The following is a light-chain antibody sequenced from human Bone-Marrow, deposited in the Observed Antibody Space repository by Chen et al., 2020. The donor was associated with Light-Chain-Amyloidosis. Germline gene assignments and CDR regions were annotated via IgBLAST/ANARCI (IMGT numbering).Light chain of an antibody. Sequence: QSALTQPASVSGSPGQSITISCTGTSSDVGGDNHVSLYQQHPDKAPKLMIYEVTNRPSWVPDRFSASKSTNTASLTICGLQTEDEADYFCRSYTITNTLVFGSGNRVTVL. J-gene: IGLJ1*01. CDR2: EVT. V-gene: IGLV2-14*01. CDR1: SSDVGGDNH. CDR3: RSYTITNTLV.